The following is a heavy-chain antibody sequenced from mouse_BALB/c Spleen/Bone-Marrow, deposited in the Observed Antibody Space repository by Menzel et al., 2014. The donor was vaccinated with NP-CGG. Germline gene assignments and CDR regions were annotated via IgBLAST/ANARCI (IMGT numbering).Heavy chain of an antibody. Sequence: EVKLVESGGGLVKPGGSLKLSCAASGFTFSNYVMSWVRQTPEKRLEWVASITSGGSTYYPDSVKGRFTISIISGDGARNILYLQMSSLRSEDTAMYYCARGRGGYYEFAYWGQGTLVTVSA. CDR2: ITSGGST. D-gene: IGHD2-3*01. CDR1: GFTFSNYV. J-gene: IGHJ3*01. CDR3: ARGRGGYYEFAY. V-gene: IGHV5-6-5*01.